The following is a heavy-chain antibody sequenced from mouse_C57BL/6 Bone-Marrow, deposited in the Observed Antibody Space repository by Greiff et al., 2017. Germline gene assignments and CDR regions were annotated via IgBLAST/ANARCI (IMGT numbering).Heavy chain of an antibody. CDR2: ISYDGSN. Sequence: EVQLQESGPGLVKPSQSLSLTCSVTGYSITSGYYWNWIRQFPGNKLEWMGYISYDGSNNYNPSLKNRISITRDTSKNQFFLKLNSVTTEDTATYYCARIYYGAVAYWGQGTLVTVSA. CDR1: GYSITSGYY. J-gene: IGHJ3*01. D-gene: IGHD2-1*01. V-gene: IGHV3-6*01. CDR3: ARIYYGAVAY.